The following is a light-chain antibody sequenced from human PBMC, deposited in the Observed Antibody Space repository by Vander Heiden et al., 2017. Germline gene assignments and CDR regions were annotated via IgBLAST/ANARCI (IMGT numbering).Light chain of an antibody. CDR3: YSYAGSATWV. CDR1: YSDVGSKDL. V-gene: IGLV2-23*02. CDR2: EVN. Sequence: QSALTQPASVSGSPGQSITISCTGSYSDVGSKDLVSWFQQHPGKAPKLMISEVNQRPSGVSDRFSGSKSGNMAFLTISGLQPEDEADYYCYSYAGSATWVFGGGTKLTVL. J-gene: IGLJ3*02.